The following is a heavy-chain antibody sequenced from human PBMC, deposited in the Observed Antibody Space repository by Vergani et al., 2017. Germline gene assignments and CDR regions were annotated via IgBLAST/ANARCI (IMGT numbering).Heavy chain of an antibody. V-gene: IGHV1-69*01. J-gene: IGHJ6*03. Sequence: QVQLVQSGAEVKKPGASVKVSWKASGGTFSSYAISWVRQAPGQGREWMGGIIPFFGTANYAQKFQGRVTITADESTSTAYMELSSLRSEDTAVYYCARTLWFGERDYYYMDVWGKGTTVTVAS. CDR2: IIPFFGTA. D-gene: IGHD3-10*01. CDR1: GGTFSSYA. CDR3: ARTLWFGERDYYYMDV.